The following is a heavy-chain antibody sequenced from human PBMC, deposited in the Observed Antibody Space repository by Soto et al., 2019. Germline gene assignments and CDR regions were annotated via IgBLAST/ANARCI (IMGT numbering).Heavy chain of an antibody. Sequence: DVQLVESGGDLVQPGGSLRLSCAASGFSFSSYSMNWLRQAPGEGLEWISYIGGNSRTIHYAASVKGRFTISRDNARNSLYLQMNSLRAGDTAVYYCARDFNWYFDLWGRGTLVTVSS. J-gene: IGHJ2*01. V-gene: IGHV3-48*01. CDR1: GFSFSSYS. CDR2: IGGNSRTI. CDR3: ARDFNWYFDL.